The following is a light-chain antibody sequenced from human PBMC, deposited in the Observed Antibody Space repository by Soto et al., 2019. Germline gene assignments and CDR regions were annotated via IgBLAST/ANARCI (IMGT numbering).Light chain of an antibody. CDR2: DAS. J-gene: IGKJ5*01. CDR1: QNINNY. V-gene: IGKV1-33*01. CDR3: QQYENRPT. Sequence: DSALTQSPSSLSASVGDRVPITCQASQNINNYLNWYQQKPGRAPKLLIYDASNLEAGVPSRFRGSGSGTDFTFTISRLQPEDIATYYCQQYENRPTFGQGTRLEIK.